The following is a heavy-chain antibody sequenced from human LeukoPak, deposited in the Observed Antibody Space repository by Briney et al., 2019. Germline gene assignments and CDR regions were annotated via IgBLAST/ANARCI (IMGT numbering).Heavy chain of an antibody. Sequence: GGSLRLSCSASGFTFRSYAMHWVRQAPGKGLEYVSAISSNGGSTYYADSVKGRFTISRDSSKNTLYLQMSSLRAEDTAVYYCVKDGRRGYSYRYSDYWGQGTLVTVSS. V-gene: IGHV3-64D*06. CDR1: GFTFRSYA. D-gene: IGHD5-18*01. CDR3: VKDGRRGYSYRYSDY. CDR2: ISSNGGST. J-gene: IGHJ4*02.